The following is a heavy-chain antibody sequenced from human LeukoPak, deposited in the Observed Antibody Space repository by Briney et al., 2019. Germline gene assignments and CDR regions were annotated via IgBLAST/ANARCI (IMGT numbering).Heavy chain of an antibody. CDR3: ARENGRKAFGY. Sequence: SETLSLTCTDSGGSISRYYRSWIRQPPGKGLEWIAYIYYSGSTTYNPPLKRRVTISADTPKNQFPFMLTSTTAADTTVYYCARENGRKAFGYWGQGTLVTGFS. V-gene: IGHV4-59*01. CDR1: GGSISRYY. D-gene: IGHD1-14*01. J-gene: IGHJ4*02. CDR2: IYYSGST.